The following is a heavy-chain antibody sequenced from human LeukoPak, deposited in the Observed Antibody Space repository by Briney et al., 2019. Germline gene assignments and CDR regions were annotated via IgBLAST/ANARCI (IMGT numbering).Heavy chain of an antibody. J-gene: IGHJ4*02. CDR3: ARDGQEYYDSSGYYS. Sequence: SVKVSCKASGGTFSSYAISWVRQAPGQGLEWMGRIIPIFGIANYAQKFQGRVTITADKSTSTAYMELSSLRSEDTAVYYCARDGQEYYDSSGYYSWGQGTQVTVSS. D-gene: IGHD3-22*01. V-gene: IGHV1-69*04. CDR1: GGTFSSYA. CDR2: IIPIFGIA.